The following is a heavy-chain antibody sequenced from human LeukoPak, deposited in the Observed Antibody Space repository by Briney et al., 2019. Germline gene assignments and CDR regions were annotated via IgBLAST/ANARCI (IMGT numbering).Heavy chain of an antibody. V-gene: IGHV5-51*01. J-gene: IGHJ3*02. CDR1: EYSFSSYW. CDR2: IYPGDSDT. CDR3: ARRPSGREAFDI. D-gene: IGHD1-26*01. Sequence: GESLKISCKGSEYSFSSYWIAWVRQMPGRGLDWMGIIYPGDSDTRYSPSFQGQVTISADKSISTAYLQWSSLKASDTAMYYCARRPSGREAFDIWGQGTMVTDSS.